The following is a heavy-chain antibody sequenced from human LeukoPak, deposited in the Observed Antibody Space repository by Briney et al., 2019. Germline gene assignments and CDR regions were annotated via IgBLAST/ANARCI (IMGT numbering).Heavy chain of an antibody. CDR1: GFTFSGYG. CDR3: AKGRGTGVTTPGAFDI. CDR2: ISNTGGST. V-gene: IGHV3-23*01. J-gene: IGHJ3*02. D-gene: IGHD1-26*01. Sequence: GGSLRLSCAASGFTFSGYGMSWVRQAPGKGLEWVSSISNTGGSTYNADSVKGRFTISRDNSKNTLYLQMNSLRAEDTAVYYCAKGRGTGVTTPGAFDIWGQGTMVTVSS.